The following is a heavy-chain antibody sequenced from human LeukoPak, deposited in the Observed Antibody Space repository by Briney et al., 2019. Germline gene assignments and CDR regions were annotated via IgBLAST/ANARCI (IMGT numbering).Heavy chain of an antibody. CDR2: ISGSGGST. CDR1: GLTFSSYA. V-gene: IGHV3-23*01. Sequence: PGGSLTLSCAASGLTFSSYAMSWVRQAPGKGLEWVSAISGSGGSTYYADSVKGRFTISRDNSKNTLYLQMNSLRAEDTAVYYCAKGSQIAARRNYNWFDPWGQGTLVTVSS. CDR3: AKGSQIAARRNYNWFDP. D-gene: IGHD6-6*01. J-gene: IGHJ5*02.